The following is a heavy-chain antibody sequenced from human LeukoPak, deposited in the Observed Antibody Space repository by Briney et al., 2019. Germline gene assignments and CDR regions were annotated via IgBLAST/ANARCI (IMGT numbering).Heavy chain of an antibody. CDR2: SFPIFGTA. CDR1: GGTFSSYA. J-gene: IGHJ6*03. V-gene: IGHV1-69*13. Sequence: PAVNVSCKASGGTFSSYAIRWVRQAPGQGLEWMGGSFPIFGTAIYAEKFQGRRTTTADDTASTAYMVPISRRSEDTAVYYCASPILSPRDYMDVWGKGTTVTVSS. CDR3: ASPILSPRDYMDV. D-gene: IGHD3-3*02.